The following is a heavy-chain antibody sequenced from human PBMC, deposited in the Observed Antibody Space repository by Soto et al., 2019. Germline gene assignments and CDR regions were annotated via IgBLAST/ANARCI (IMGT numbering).Heavy chain of an antibody. Sequence: QVQLVQSGAEVKKPGSSVKVSCKASGGIFSTYAISWLRQAPGQGLEWMGGIIPLFGTPNYAQRCQGRVTMTADESTSTAYMELSRLRAEDTAVYYCARDRDDYGSGTYYNRIDFWGQGTLVTVSS. D-gene: IGHD3-10*01. J-gene: IGHJ4*02. CDR2: IIPLFGTP. CDR3: ARDRDDYGSGTYYNRIDF. CDR1: GGIFSTYA. V-gene: IGHV1-69*01.